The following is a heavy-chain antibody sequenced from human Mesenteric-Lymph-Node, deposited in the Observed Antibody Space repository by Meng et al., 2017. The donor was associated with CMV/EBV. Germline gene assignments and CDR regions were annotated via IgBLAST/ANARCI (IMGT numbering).Heavy chain of an antibody. V-gene: IGHV4-34*01. CDR1: GGSFSGYY. J-gene: IGHJ4*02. CDR3: ARGRDY. Sequence: SQTLSLTCAVYGGSFSGYYWSWIRQPPGKGLEWIGEINHSGSTNYNPSLKSRVTISVDTSKNQFSLKLSSVTAADTAVYYCARGRDYWGQGTLVTVSS. CDR2: INHSGST.